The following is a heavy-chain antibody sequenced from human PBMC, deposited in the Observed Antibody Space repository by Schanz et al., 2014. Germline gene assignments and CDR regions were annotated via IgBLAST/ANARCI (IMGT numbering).Heavy chain of an antibody. Sequence: QVQLVQSGTQVKKPGASVKVSCKASGYTLSAYSLHWVRQAPGQGLEWMGIVNPSVRGTHFAREFQGRVTVTSDTSTSTVYMELSGLRSEDTAVYYCAGAFDSSGYYFDYRGQGTLVNVSS. CDR2: VNPSVRGT. CDR3: AGAFDSSGYYFDY. CDR1: GYTLSAYS. J-gene: IGHJ4*02. D-gene: IGHD3-22*01. V-gene: IGHV1-46*03.